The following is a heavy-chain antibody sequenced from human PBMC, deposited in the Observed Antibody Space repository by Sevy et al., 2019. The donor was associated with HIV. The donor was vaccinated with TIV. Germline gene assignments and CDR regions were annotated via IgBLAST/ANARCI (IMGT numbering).Heavy chain of an antibody. V-gene: IGHV4-39*01. CDR2: VYFTGST. CDR3: ARLGGLRFFDWSSLNYFDY. Sequence: SETLSLTCSVSGGSISSSTYYWGWIRQPPGRGLAWIGSVYFTGSTYYNPSLQSRVTISVDTSKNEFSLKVNSVTAADTAVYYCARLGGLRFFDWSSLNYFDYWGQGTLVTVSS. CDR1: GGSISSSTYY. J-gene: IGHJ4*02. D-gene: IGHD3-9*01.